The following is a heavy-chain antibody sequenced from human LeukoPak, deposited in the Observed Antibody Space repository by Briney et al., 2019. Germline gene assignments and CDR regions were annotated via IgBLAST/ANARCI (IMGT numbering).Heavy chain of an antibody. Sequence: SETLSLTCTVSGGSISSSSYYWGWIRQPPGKGLEWIGSIYYSGSTYYNPSLKSRVTISVDTSKNQFSPKLSSVTAADTAVYYCARACKGFDWLPLARAPRIYYYYYYYMDVWGKGTTVTVSS. J-gene: IGHJ6*03. CDR2: IYYSGST. V-gene: IGHV4-39*07. CDR3: ARACKGFDWLPLARAPRIYYYYYYYMDV. CDR1: GGSISSSSYY. D-gene: IGHD3-9*01.